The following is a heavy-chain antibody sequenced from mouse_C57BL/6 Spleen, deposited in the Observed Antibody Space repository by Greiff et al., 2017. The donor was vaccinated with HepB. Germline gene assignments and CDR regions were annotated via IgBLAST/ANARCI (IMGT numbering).Heavy chain of an antibody. V-gene: IGHV1-42*01. CDR3: ARILITTTVVEGDAMDY. CDR2: INPSTGGT. D-gene: IGHD1-1*01. CDR1: GYSFTGYY. Sequence: VQLQQSGPELVKPGASVKISCKASGYSFTGYYMNWVKQSPEKSLEWIGEINPSTGGTTYNQKFKAKATLTVDKSSSTAYMQLKSLTSEDSAVYYCARILITTTVVEGDAMDYWGQGTSVTVSS. J-gene: IGHJ4*01.